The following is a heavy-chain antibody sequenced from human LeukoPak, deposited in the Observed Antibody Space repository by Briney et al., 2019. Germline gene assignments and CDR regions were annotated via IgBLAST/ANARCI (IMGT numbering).Heavy chain of an antibody. Sequence: SVKVSCKASGFTFTSSAVQWVRQARGQRLEWIGWIVVGSGNTNYAQKFQERVTITRDMSTSTAYMELSSLRSEDTAVYYCARRQYSSSWYGITYNWFDPWGQGTLVTVSS. CDR1: GFTFTSSA. CDR3: ARRQYSSSWYGITYNWFDP. V-gene: IGHV1-58*01. J-gene: IGHJ5*02. D-gene: IGHD6-13*01. CDR2: IVVGSGNT.